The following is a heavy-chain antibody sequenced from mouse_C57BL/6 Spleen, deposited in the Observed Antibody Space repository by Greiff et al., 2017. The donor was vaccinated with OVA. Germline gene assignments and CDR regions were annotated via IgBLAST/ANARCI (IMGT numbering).Heavy chain of an antibody. Sequence: QVQLQQPGAELVKPGASVKLSCKASGYTFTSYWMQWVKQRPGQGLEWIGEIDPSDSYTNYNQKFKGKATLTVDTSSSTAYMQLSSLTSEDSAVYYCARQLIYYYAMDYWGQGTSVTVSS. V-gene: IGHV1-50*01. CDR2: IDPSDSYT. CDR3: ARQLIYYYAMDY. CDR1: GYTFTSYW. D-gene: IGHD1-3*01. J-gene: IGHJ4*01.